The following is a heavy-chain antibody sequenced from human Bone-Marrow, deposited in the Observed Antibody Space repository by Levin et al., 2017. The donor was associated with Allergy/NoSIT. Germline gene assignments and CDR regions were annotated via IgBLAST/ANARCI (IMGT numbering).Heavy chain of an antibody. J-gene: IGHJ6*02. V-gene: IGHV3-30*03. Sequence: PGGSLRLSCAASGFLFNIHGIHWVRQAPGKGLEWVAVISYDGRNKQFADSVKGRFTISRDNSKNTVYLQMDSLRAEDTAVYYCARDLENYVDYDYYFYAMDVWGRGTTVTVAS. CDR1: GFLFNIHG. D-gene: IGHD4-17*01. CDR2: ISYDGRNK. CDR3: ARDLENYVDYDYYFYAMDV.